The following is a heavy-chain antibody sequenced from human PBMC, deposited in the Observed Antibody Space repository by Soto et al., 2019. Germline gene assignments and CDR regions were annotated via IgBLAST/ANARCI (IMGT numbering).Heavy chain of an antibody. CDR2: ISGSGGST. CDR1: GFTFSSYA. CDR3: AKLYSSGYHSRCFQH. D-gene: IGHD3-22*01. V-gene: IGHV3-23*01. J-gene: IGHJ1*01. Sequence: GGSLRLSCAASGFTFSSYAMSWVRQAPGKGLEWVSAISGSGGSTYYADSVKGRFTIPRDNFKNTLYLQMNSLRAEDTAVYYCAKLYSSGYHSRCFQHWGQGTLVTVSS.